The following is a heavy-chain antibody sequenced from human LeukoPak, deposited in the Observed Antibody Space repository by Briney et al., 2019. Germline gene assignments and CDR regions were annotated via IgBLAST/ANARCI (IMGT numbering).Heavy chain of an antibody. J-gene: IGHJ4*02. CDR3: AREGASYYDSSGPFDY. CDR2: IYYSGST. Sequence: KPSETLSLTCTVSGGSISSYYWSWIRQPPGKGLEWIGYIYYSGSTNYNPSLKSRVTISVDTSKNQFSLKLSSVTVADTAVYYCAREGASYYDSSGPFDYWGQGTLVTVSS. CDR1: GGSISSYY. D-gene: IGHD3-22*01. V-gene: IGHV4-59*01.